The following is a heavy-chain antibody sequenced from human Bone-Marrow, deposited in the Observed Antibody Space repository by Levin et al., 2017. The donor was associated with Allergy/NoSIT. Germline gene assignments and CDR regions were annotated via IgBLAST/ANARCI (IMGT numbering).Heavy chain of an antibody. D-gene: IGHD6-13*01. V-gene: IGHV4-4*02. CDR1: GGSISSSNW. CDR3: ARAGIAAAGTVDY. Sequence: ASETLSLTCAVSGGSISSSNWWSWVRQPPGKGLEWIGEIYHSGSTNYNPSLKSRVTISVDKSKNQFSLKLSSVTAADTAVYYCARAGIAAAGTVDYWGQGTLVTVSS. J-gene: IGHJ4*02. CDR2: IYHSGST.